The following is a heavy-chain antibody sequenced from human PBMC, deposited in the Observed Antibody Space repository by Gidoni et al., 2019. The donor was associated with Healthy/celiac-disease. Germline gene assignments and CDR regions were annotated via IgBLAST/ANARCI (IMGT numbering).Heavy chain of an antibody. J-gene: IGHJ3*02. CDR1: GGHFSSYT. V-gene: IGHV1-69*08. CDR2: IITILGIA. D-gene: IGHD6-25*01. Sequence: QVQLVQPGAEVKKPGSSVKVSCKASGGHFSSYTISWGRQAPGQGLEWMGRIITILGIANYEQKFQGRITITADKSTSTAYMELSSLRSEDTAVYYCARDGYSSASDYFDIWGQGTMVTVSS. CDR3: ARDGYSSASDYFDI.